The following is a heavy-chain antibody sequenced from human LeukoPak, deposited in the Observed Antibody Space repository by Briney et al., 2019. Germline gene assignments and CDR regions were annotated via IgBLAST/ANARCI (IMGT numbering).Heavy chain of an antibody. CDR1: GGSLSSYY. Sequence: SETLSLTCTVSGGSLSSYYWNWIRQPPGKGLEWIGYTYTSGSTNYNPSVMSRVTMPVDTSKNQFSLKLSSVTAADTAVYYCARHLEGWWFDPWGQGTLVTVSS. V-gene: IGHV4-4*08. D-gene: IGHD3-3*01. CDR3: ARHLEGWWFDP. J-gene: IGHJ5*02. CDR2: TYTSGST.